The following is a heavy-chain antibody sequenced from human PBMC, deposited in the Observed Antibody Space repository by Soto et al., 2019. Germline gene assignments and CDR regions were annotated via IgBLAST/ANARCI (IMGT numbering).Heavy chain of an antibody. D-gene: IGHD3-10*01. CDR3: ASPITMVRGVPHDY. Sequence: LRLSCAASGFTFSSYGMHWVRQAPGKGLEWVAVISYDGSNKYYADSVKGRFTISRDNSKNTLYLQMNSLRAEDTAVYYCASPITMVRGVPHDYWGQGTLVTVSS. V-gene: IGHV3-30*03. CDR1: GFTFSSYG. CDR2: ISYDGSNK. J-gene: IGHJ4*02.